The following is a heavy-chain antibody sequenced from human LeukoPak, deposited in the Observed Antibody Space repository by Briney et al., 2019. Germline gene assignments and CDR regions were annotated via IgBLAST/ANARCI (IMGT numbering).Heavy chain of an antibody. CDR3: ARDHGDGYNFLPGY. V-gene: IGHV3-30*01. CDR2: ISYDGRSK. D-gene: IGHD5-24*01. Sequence: GGSLRLSCAASGFTFSRYAMHWVRQAPGKGLEWVAVISYDGRSKYYADSVKGRFTISRDNSRNTLYLQMNSLRADDTAVYYCARDHGDGYNFLPGYWGQGILVTVSS. CDR1: GFTFSRYA. J-gene: IGHJ4*02.